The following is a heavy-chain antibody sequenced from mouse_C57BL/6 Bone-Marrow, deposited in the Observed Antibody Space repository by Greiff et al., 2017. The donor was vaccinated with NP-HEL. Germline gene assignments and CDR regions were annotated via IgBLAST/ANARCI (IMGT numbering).Heavy chain of an antibody. CDR3: ARGLFAY. V-gene: IGHV1-69*01. Sequence: VQLQQPGAELVMPGASVKLSCKASGYTFTSYWMHWVKQRPGQGLEWIGEIDPSDSYTNYNQKFKGKSTLTVDKSSSTAYMQLSSLTSEDSAVYYCARGLFAYWGQGTLGTVSA. CDR2: IDPSDSYT. CDR1: GYTFTSYW. J-gene: IGHJ3*01. D-gene: IGHD6-1*01.